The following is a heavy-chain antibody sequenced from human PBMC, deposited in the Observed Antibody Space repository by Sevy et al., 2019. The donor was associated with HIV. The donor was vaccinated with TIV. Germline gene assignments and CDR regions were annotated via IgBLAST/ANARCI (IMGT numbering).Heavy chain of an antibody. CDR1: GFSFRNYG. CDR3: AKNIWTGYYVPHGY. V-gene: IGHV3-30*02. J-gene: IGHJ4*02. CDR2: IANDGSNK. Sequence: GGSLRLSCAASGFSFRNYGMHWVRQAPGKGLEWVAFIANDGSNKYYADSVKGRFTISRDNSQNTLYLQVNNVRADGTAVFYCAKNIWTGYYVPHGYWGQGTLVTVSS. D-gene: IGHD3-9*01.